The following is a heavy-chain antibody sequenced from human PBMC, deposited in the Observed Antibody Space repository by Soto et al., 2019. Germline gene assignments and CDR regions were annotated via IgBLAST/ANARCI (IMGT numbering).Heavy chain of an antibody. V-gene: IGHV4-34*01. D-gene: IGHD3-9*01. CDR3: ARVQLNILRYFHWKPYYSDY. J-gene: IGHJ4*02. CDR1: GRSFSGYY. Sequence: SEALSLTCAVYGRSFSGYYWSWIRQPPGKGLEWIGEINHSGSTNYNPSLKSRVTISVDTSKNQFSLKLSSVTAADTAVYYCARVQLNILRYFHWKPYYSDYWGQGTLLTVSS. CDR2: INHSGST.